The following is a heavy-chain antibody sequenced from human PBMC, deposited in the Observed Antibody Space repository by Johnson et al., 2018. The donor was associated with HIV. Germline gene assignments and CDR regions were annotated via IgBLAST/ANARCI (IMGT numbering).Heavy chain of an antibody. Sequence: QVQLVESGGGVVQPGRSLRLSCAASGFTFSSYAMHWVRQAPGKGLEWVAVISYDGSNKYYADSVKGRFTISRDNSKNTLYLQMNRLRAEDTAVYYCAREAYDSSPPDAFDIWGQGTMVTVSS. CDR3: AREAYDSSPPDAFDI. V-gene: IGHV3-30-3*01. CDR1: GFTFSSYA. CDR2: ISYDGSNK. D-gene: IGHD3-22*01. J-gene: IGHJ3*02.